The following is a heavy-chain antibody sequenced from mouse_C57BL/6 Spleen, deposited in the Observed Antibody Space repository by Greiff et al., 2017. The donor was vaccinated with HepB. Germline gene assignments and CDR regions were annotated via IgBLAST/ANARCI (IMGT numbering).Heavy chain of an antibody. D-gene: IGHD1-1*01. Sequence: DVKLVESGGGLVKPGGSLKLSCAASGFTFSDYGMHWVRQAPEKGLEWVAYISSGSSTIYYADTVKGRFTISRDNAKNTLFLQMTSLRSEDTAMYYCARRYYDYFDYWGQGTTLTVSS. J-gene: IGHJ2*01. CDR1: GFTFSDYG. CDR3: ARRYYDYFDY. V-gene: IGHV5-17*01. CDR2: ISSGSSTI.